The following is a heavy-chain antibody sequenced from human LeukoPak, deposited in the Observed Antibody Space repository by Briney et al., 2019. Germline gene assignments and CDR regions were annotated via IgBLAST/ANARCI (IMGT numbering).Heavy chain of an antibody. Sequence: SETLSLTCTVSGGSMSPYHWGWIRQPPGKGLEWTGYIYYSGSTNYNPSLKSRVTISVDTSKDQFSLKLSSVTAADTAIYYCARAVSGRFDYWGQGTLVTVSS. CDR2: IYYSGST. CDR3: ARAVSGRFDY. J-gene: IGHJ4*02. CDR1: GGSMSPYH. D-gene: IGHD6-19*01. V-gene: IGHV4-59*08.